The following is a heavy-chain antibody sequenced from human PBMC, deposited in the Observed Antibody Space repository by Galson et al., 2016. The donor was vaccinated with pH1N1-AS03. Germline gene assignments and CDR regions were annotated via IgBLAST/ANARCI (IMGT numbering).Heavy chain of an antibody. CDR2: IIPILGTT. D-gene: IGHD3-3*01. J-gene: IGHJ6*02. CDR3: VRDGGSKWFDDLSNAYQTYYYYLWDV. Sequence: SVKVSCKASGGTFSSHAVSWVRQAPGQGLEWMGGIIPILGTTNYAQKFQGRVTITADNSTTTVYMELNSLSSEDTAVFYCVRDGGSKWFDDLSNAYQTYYYYLWDVWGQGTTVTVSS. CDR1: GGTFSSHA. V-gene: IGHV1-69*06.